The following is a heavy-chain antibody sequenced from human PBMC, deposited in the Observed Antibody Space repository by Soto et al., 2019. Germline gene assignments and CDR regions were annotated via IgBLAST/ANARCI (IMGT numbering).Heavy chain of an antibody. CDR1: GFTFSSYA. CDR3: AKDQLWGSTYLRHDGFDI. D-gene: IGHD3-16*01. CDR2: IGHSGGST. J-gene: IGHJ3*02. Sequence: EVQLLESGGGLVQPGGSLRLSCAASGFTFSSYAMSWVRQAPGKGLEWVSTIGHSGGSTYYADSVKGRFTISRDNSKNTLYLQMNSLRDEDTAVYYCAKDQLWGSTYLRHDGFDIWGQGTMVTVSS. V-gene: IGHV3-23*01.